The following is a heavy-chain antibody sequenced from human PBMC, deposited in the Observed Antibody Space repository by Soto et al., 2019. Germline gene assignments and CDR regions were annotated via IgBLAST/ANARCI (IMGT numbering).Heavy chain of an antibody. J-gene: IGHJ6*02. V-gene: IGHV3-23*04. CDR1: GFTFSNAW. CDR3: ATRDIVVVPAAIVDV. CDR2: ISGSGGST. D-gene: IGHD2-2*01. Sequence: EVQLVESGGGLVKPGGSLRLSCTASGFTFSNAWMSWVRQAPGKGLEWVSAISGSGGSTYYADSVKGRFTISRDNSKNTLYLQMNSLRAEDTAVYYCATRDIVVVPAAIVDVWGQGTTVTVSS.